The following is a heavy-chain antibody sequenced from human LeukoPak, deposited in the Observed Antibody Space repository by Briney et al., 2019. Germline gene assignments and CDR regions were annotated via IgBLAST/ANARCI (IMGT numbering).Heavy chain of an antibody. CDR3: ARVAYGDPARFDI. J-gene: IGHJ3*02. CDR2: IIPIFGTA. Sequence: SVKVSCKASGGTFSSYAISWVRQAPGQGLEWMGGIIPIFGTANYAQKFQGRATITADESTSTAYMELSSLRSEDTAVYYCARVAYGDPARFDIWGQGTMVTVSS. CDR1: GGTFSSYA. D-gene: IGHD4-17*01. V-gene: IGHV1-69*01.